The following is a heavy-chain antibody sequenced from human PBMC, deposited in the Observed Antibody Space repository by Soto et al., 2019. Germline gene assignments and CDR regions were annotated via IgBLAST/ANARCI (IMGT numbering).Heavy chain of an antibody. J-gene: IGHJ4*02. CDR1: GGSISGSNHY. CDR2: IYYTGST. Sequence: PSETLSLTCTVSGGSISGSNHYWGWIRQPPGKGLDWIGSIYYTGSTNYNPSLKSRVTISVDTSKNQFSLKLSSVTAADTAVYYCARVKAAAGTEPYFDYWGQGTLVTVSS. CDR3: ARVKAAAGTEPYFDY. D-gene: IGHD6-13*01. V-gene: IGHV4-39*07.